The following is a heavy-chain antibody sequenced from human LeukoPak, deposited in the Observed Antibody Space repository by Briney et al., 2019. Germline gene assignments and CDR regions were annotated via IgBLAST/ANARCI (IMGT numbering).Heavy chain of an antibody. CDR1: GFTFSGSE. Sequence: GGSLRLSSEVSGFTFSGSEMHWVRPAPGKGLEWVSCISGDASTIYYADSVKGRFTISRDNAKNSLYLQMNSLRAEDTAVYFCVRGGPVCWGQGTLVPVSS. V-gene: IGHV3-48*03. D-gene: IGHD1-26*01. CDR2: ISGDASTI. CDR3: VRGGPVC. J-gene: IGHJ4*02.